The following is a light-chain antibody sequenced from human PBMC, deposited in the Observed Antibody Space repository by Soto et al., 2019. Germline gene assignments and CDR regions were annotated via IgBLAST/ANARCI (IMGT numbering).Light chain of an antibody. CDR2: SNN. Sequence: QAVVTQPPSASGTPGQRVTISCSGSSSNIGSNTVNWYQQLPGTAPKLLIYSNNQRPSGVPDRFSGSKSGNTASLTISGLKVEDEADYYCCSSGGSPTYVFGTGTKVTVL. V-gene: IGLV1-44*01. CDR1: SSNIGSNT. CDR3: CSSGGSPTYV. J-gene: IGLJ1*01.